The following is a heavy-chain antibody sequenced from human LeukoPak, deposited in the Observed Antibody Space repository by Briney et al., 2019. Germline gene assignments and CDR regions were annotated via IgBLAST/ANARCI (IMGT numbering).Heavy chain of an antibody. D-gene: IGHD6-13*01. Sequence: SETLSLTCAVYGGSFSGYYWSWIRQPPGKGLEWIGEINHSGSTNYNPSLKSRVTMSIDTSKNPSSLKLTSVTAADTAVYYCARDRSSSYTRDWFDPWGQGVLVTVSS. J-gene: IGHJ5*02. CDR1: GGSFSGYY. CDR3: ARDRSSSYTRDWFDP. CDR2: INHSGST. V-gene: IGHV4-34*01.